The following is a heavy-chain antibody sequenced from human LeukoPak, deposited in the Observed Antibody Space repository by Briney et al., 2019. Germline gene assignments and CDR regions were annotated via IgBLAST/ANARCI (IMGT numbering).Heavy chain of an antibody. Sequence: GGSLRLSCAASGFTFSSYAMHWVRQAPGKGLEWVAVISYDGSNKYYADSVKGRFTISRDNSKNTLYLQMNSLRAEDTAVYYCARFGGGWYSAPYYYMDVWGKGTTVTVSS. J-gene: IGHJ6*03. V-gene: IGHV3-30*04. CDR2: ISYDGSNK. CDR3: ARFGGGWYSAPYYYMDV. D-gene: IGHD6-19*01. CDR1: GFTFSSYA.